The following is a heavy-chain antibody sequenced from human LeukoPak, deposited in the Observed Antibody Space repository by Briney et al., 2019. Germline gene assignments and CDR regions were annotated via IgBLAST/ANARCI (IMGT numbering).Heavy chain of an antibody. Sequence: GASVKVSCKASGGTFSSYAISWVRQAPGQGLEWMGRINPNSGGTNYARKFQGRVTMTRDTSISTAYMELSRLRSDDTAVYYCAREGPMAISQNFDYWGQGTLVTVSS. CDR2: INPNSGGT. J-gene: IGHJ4*02. CDR1: GGTFSSYA. CDR3: AREGPMAISQNFDY. D-gene: IGHD3-3*01. V-gene: IGHV1-2*06.